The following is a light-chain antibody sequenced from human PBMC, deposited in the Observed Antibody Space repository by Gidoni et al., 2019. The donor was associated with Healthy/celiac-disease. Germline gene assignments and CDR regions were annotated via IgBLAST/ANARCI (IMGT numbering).Light chain of an antibody. CDR1: HSLLHSNGYNY. J-gene: IGKJ3*01. V-gene: IGKV2-28*01. Sequence: DIVMTQSPLSLPVTPGEPASISCRSSHSLLHSNGYNYLDWYLQKPGQSPQLLIYLGSNRASGVPDRFSGSGSGTDFTLKISRVEAEDVGVYYCMQALQTPFTFGPGTKVEIK. CDR2: LGS. CDR3: MQALQTPFT.